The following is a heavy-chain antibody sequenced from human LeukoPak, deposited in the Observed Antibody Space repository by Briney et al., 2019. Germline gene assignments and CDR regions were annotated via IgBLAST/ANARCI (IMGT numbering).Heavy chain of an antibody. V-gene: IGHV3-9*01. D-gene: IGHD5-24*01. J-gene: IGHJ4*02. CDR3: AKAQRRDGYNFDY. CDR1: GFTFDDYA. Sequence: PGGSLRLPCAASGFTFDDYAMHWVRQAPGKGLEWVSGISWNSGSIGYADSVKGRFTISRDNAKNSLYLQMNSLRAEDTALYYCAKAQRRDGYNFDYWGQGTLVTVSS. CDR2: ISWNSGSI.